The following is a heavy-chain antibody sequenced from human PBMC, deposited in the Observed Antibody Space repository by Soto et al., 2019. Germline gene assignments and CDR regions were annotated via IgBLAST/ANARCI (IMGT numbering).Heavy chain of an antibody. D-gene: IGHD6-6*01. CDR2: VDPSDSYT. J-gene: IGHJ6*02. CDR1: GYSFTSYW. CDR3: ASGEIAARPGYYGMDV. Sequence: GESLKISCKGSGYSFTSYWISWVRQMPGKGLEWMGRVDPSDSYTNYSPSFQGHVTISADKSISTAYLQWSSLKASDTAMYYCASGEIAARPGYYGMDVWGQGTTVTVSS. V-gene: IGHV5-10-1*01.